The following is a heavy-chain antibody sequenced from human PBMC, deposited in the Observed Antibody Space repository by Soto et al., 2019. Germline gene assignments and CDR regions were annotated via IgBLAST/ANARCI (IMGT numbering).Heavy chain of an antibody. CDR1: GFTYRSDW. J-gene: IGHJ4*02. V-gene: IGHV3-7*05. Sequence: GGSLGLSSAASGFTYRSDWMSWVSQAPGKGLEWVANIKQDGSEKYYVDSVKGRFTISRDNAKNSLYLQMNSLRAEDTAVYYSTRGRWEVRFDSWGQGTLVTVSS. D-gene: IGHD1-26*01. CDR3: TRGRWEVRFDS. CDR2: IKQDGSEK.